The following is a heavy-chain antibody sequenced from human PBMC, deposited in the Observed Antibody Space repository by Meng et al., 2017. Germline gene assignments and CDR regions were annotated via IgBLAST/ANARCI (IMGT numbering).Heavy chain of an antibody. V-gene: IGHV4-34*01. Sequence: QWQLQQWGAGLLKPSETLSLPCAVYGGSFSGYYWSWIRQPPGKGLEWIGEINHSGSTNYNPSLKSRVTISVDTSKNQFSLKLSSVTAADTAVYYCARVPGGIGAADYWGQGTLVTVSS. CDR2: INHSGST. D-gene: IGHD3-10*01. J-gene: IGHJ4*02. CDR1: GGSFSGYY. CDR3: ARVPGGIGAADY.